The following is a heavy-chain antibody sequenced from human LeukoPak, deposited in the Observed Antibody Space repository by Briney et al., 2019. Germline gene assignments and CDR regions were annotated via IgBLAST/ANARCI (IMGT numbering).Heavy chain of an antibody. J-gene: IGHJ4*02. CDR2: IYYSGST. CDR3: ARQLAYYDSSGLDY. D-gene: IGHD3-22*01. CDR1: GGSISSGDYY. Sequence: SETLSLTCTVSGGSISSGDYYWSWIRQPPGKGLEWIGYIYYSGSTYYNPSLKSRVTISVDTSKNQFSLKLSSVTAADTAVYYCARQLAYYDSSGLDYWGQGTLVTVSS. V-gene: IGHV4-30-4*08.